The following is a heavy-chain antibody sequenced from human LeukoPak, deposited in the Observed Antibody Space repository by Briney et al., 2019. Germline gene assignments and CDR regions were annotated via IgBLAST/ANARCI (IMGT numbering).Heavy chain of an antibody. Sequence: GGSLRLSCAASGFTFSDYYMSWIRQAPGKGLEWVSYISSSGSTIYYADSVKGRFTISRDNSKNTLYLQMNSLRAEDTAVYYXXKXXVPIVVVTAIDPYFDYWGQGTLVTVSS. CDR2: ISSSGSTI. CDR1: GFTFSDYY. J-gene: IGHJ4*02. D-gene: IGHD2-21*02. V-gene: IGHV3-11*01. CDR3: XKXXVPIVVVTAIDPYFDY.